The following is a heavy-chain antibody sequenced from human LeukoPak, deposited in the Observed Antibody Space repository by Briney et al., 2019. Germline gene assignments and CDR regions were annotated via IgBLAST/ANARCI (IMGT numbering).Heavy chain of an antibody. V-gene: IGHV3-30*18. J-gene: IGHJ4*02. CDR1: GLTFSAYG. CDR2: ISKTGGTK. CDR3: AKEVGYNYAPLDY. D-gene: IGHD5-18*01. Sequence: PGRSLRLSCAASGLTFSAYGMQWVRQAPGKGLEWLAVISKTGGTKYYADSVKGRFTVSRDNAGNTLYLQMNSLRPEDTAVYYCAKEVGYNYAPLDYWGLGTLVTVSS.